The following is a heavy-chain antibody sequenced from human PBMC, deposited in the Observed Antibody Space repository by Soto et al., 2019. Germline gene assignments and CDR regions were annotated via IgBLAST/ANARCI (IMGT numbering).Heavy chain of an antibody. CDR2: ISYDGSNK. J-gene: IGHJ4*02. CDR1: GFTFSSYG. V-gene: IGHV3-30*18. CDR3: AKDRRRYSSSWYSDY. D-gene: IGHD6-13*01. Sequence: GGSLRLSCAASGFTFSSYGMHWVRQAPGKGLEWVAVISYDGSNKYYADSVKGRFTISRDNSKNTLYLQMNSLRAEDTAVYYCAKDRRRYSSSWYSDYWGQGTLVTVSS.